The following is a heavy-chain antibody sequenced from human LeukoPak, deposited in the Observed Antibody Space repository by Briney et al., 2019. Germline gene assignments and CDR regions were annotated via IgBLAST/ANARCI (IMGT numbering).Heavy chain of an antibody. CDR3: ARDHSSGYFDY. Sequence: PGGSLRLSCAASGFTFSSYAMHWVRQAPGKGLEWVAVISYDGSNKYYADSVKGRFTISRDNSKNTLYLEMNSLGAEDTAVYYCARDHSSGYFDYWGQGTLVTVSS. J-gene: IGHJ4*02. V-gene: IGHV3-30-3*01. CDR2: ISYDGSNK. D-gene: IGHD6-19*01. CDR1: GFTFSSYA.